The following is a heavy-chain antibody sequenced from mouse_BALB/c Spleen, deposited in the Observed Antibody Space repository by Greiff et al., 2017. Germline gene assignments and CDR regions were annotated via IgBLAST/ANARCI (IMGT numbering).Heavy chain of an antibody. CDR3: ARDPFYGFAY. Sequence: EVKLVESGGGLVQPGGSLRLSCATSGFTFTDYYMSWVRQPPGKALEWLGFIRNKANGYTTEYSASVKGRFTISRDNSQSILYLQMNTLRAEDSATYYCARDPFYGFAYWGQGTLVTVSA. D-gene: IGHD1-1*01. CDR1: GFTFTDYY. V-gene: IGHV7-3*02. J-gene: IGHJ3*01. CDR2: IRNKANGYTT.